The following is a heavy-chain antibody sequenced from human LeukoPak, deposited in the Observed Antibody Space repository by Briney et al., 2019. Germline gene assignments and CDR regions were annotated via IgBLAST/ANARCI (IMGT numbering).Heavy chain of an antibody. D-gene: IGHD3-3*01. CDR1: GGSISSYY. J-gene: IGHJ4*02. V-gene: IGHV4-59*01. CDR2: IYYSGST. CDR3: ARVGHPGTIFGVVL. Sequence: PSETLSLTCTVSGGSISSYYWSWIRQPPGKELEWIGYIYYSGSTNYNPSLKSRVTISVDTSKNQFSLKLSSVTAADTAVYYCARVGHPGTIFGVVLWGQGTLVTVSS.